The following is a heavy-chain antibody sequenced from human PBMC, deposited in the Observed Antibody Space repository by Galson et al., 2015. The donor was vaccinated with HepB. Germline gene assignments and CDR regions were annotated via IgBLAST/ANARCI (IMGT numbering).Heavy chain of an antibody. D-gene: IGHD6-19*01. Sequence: SLRLSCAASGFTFSSYIMHWVHQAPGKGLEWVSLISYDGTNKNYADPVKGRFTISRDNSKDTLYLQMNSLRAEDTAVYYCARDRSLREAQWLVPCFDSWGQGTLVTVSS. CDR2: ISYDGTNK. CDR1: GFTFSSYI. CDR3: ARDRSLREAQWLVPCFDS. J-gene: IGHJ4*02. V-gene: IGHV3-30*04.